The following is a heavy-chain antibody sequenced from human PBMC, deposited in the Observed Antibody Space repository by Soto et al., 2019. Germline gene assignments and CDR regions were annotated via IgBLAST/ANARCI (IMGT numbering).Heavy chain of an antibody. CDR3: ARVAY. Sequence: PRLSCEASGFTFSRVSMNWVREVPGKGLEWGASMSSASSETWYADSVKGPFIISKDNTKNSLVLQMKTLRPEDSAIYYCARVAYWGPGTQVTVSS. CDR2: MSSASSET. J-gene: IGHJ4*02. CDR1: GFTFSRVS. V-gene: IGHV3-21*01.